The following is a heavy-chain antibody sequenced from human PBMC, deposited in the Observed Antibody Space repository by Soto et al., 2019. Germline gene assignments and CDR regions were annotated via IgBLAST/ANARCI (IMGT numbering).Heavy chain of an antibody. V-gene: IGHV1-18*01. Sequence: ASVKVSCKASGYTFTNYGISWVRQAPGQGLEWMGWISAYNANTNYAQKLQGRVTMTTDTSTSTAYMEVRSLTSDDTALYYCARDPHRDGYALVFDYWGQGALVTVSS. CDR3: ARDPHRDGYALVFDY. CDR2: ISAYNANT. D-gene: IGHD5-12*01. CDR1: GYTFTNYG. J-gene: IGHJ4*02.